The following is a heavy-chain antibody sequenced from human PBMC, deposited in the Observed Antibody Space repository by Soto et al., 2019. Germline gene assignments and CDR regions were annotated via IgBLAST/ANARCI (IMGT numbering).Heavy chain of an antibody. CDR1: GFTFTSYS. Sequence: PGGSLRLSCAASGFTFTSYSMGWVRQAPGKWLEWVSGISGSGGRTYYADSVKGRFTISRANSKNTLYLQMNSLRAEDTAVYYCAKDQPGSTLRHFDYWGQGTLVTVSS. CDR2: ISGSGGRT. J-gene: IGHJ4*02. D-gene: IGHD1-26*01. CDR3: AKDQPGSTLRHFDY. V-gene: IGHV3-23*01.